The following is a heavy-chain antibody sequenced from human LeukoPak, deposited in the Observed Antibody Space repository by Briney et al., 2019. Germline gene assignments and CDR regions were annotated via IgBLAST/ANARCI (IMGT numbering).Heavy chain of an antibody. CDR1: GFTFSIYA. V-gene: IGHV3-23*01. Sequence: GSLRLSCAASGFTFSIYAMSWVRQAPGKGLEWVSVISGSGDSTYYADSVKGRFTISRDNSKNTVYLQVNSLRAEDTAVYYCAKDNGDSVGYFDYWGHGTLVTVSS. D-gene: IGHD4-17*01. CDR2: ISGSGDST. CDR3: AKDNGDSVGYFDY. J-gene: IGHJ4*01.